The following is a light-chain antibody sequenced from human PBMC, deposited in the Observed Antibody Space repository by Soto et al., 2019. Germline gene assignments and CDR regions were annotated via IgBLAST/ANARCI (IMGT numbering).Light chain of an antibody. CDR1: RSVSDTL. Sequence: EIVLTQSPGTLSLSPGESATLSCRADRSVSDTLLTWFQQKPGQAPRLLIFGTSNRAPGIPDRFSGSGSGTDFTLTISRLEPDYFAVYYCQHYGDSSWTFGQGTKGEIK. J-gene: IGKJ1*01. CDR3: QHYGDSSWT. V-gene: IGKV3-20*01. CDR2: GTS.